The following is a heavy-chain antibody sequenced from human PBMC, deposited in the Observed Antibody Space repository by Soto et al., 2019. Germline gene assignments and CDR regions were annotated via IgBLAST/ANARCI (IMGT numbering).Heavy chain of an antibody. CDR3: TTSSVHCSGGSCFDF. Sequence: EVQLLESGGGFIQSGGSLRLSCAASGFTFSSYAMSWVRQAPGKRLEWLSLISGSGATTYYADSVKGRFIVSRDKSKNTVYLQMTSLRADDTALYYCTTSSVHCSGGSCFDFCGQGTLVTVSS. J-gene: IGHJ5*01. D-gene: IGHD2-15*01. CDR1: GFTFSSYA. V-gene: IGHV3-23*01. CDR2: ISGSGATT.